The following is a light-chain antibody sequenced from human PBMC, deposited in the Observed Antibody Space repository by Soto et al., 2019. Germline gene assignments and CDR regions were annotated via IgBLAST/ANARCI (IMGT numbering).Light chain of an antibody. CDR2: EVS. CDR3: CSYAGTSTYV. Sequence: QSVLTQPASVSGSPGQSITISCTGGSSVVGRYNLVSWYQQHPGKAPKLMIYEVSKRPSGVSSRFSGSKSGNTASLTISGLQAEDEADYYCCSYAGTSTYVFGTGTKVTVL. CDR1: SSVVGRYNL. J-gene: IGLJ1*01. V-gene: IGLV2-23*02.